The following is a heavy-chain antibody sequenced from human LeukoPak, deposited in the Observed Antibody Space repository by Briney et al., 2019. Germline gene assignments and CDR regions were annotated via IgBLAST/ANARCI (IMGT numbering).Heavy chain of an antibody. CDR2: IYYSGST. D-gene: IGHD1-26*01. CDR3: ARGEELVGATNYYYYMDV. CDR1: GGSISSYY. V-gene: IGHV4-59*12. J-gene: IGHJ6*03. Sequence: PSETLSLTCTVSGGSISSYYWSWIRQPPGKGLEWIGYIYYSGSTNYNPSLKSRVTMSVDTSKSQFSLKLSSVTAADTAVYYCARGEELVGATNYYYYMDVWGKGTTVTVSS.